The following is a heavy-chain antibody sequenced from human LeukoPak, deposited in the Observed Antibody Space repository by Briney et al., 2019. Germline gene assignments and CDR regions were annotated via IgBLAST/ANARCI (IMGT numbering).Heavy chain of an antibody. J-gene: IGHJ4*02. V-gene: IGHV3-23*01. CDR1: GFTFSNYA. Sequence: GGSLRLSCAASGFTFSNYAMSWVRQAPGKGLEWVSAISGSGGSTYYAGSVKGRFTISRDNSKNTLYLQMNTLRAEDTAVYYCARQPQYYYDSSAYWNYWGQGTLVTVSS. D-gene: IGHD3-22*01. CDR2: ISGSGGST. CDR3: ARQPQYYYDSSAYWNY.